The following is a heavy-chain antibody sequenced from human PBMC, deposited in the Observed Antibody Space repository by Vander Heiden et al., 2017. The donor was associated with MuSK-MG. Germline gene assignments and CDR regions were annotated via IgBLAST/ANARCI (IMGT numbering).Heavy chain of an antibody. CDR1: GGSISSGGYY. V-gene: IGHV4-31*03. J-gene: IGHJ4*02. CDR3: ARRPRVYDILTGYYPGTYDY. Sequence: QVQLQESGPGLVKPSQTLSLTCTVSGGSISSGGYYCGWIRQHPGKGLEWIGYIYYSGSTYYNPSLKSRVTISVDTSKNQFSLKLSSVTAADTAVYYCARRPRVYDILTGYYPGTYDYWGQGTLVTVSS. D-gene: IGHD3-9*01. CDR2: IYYSGST.